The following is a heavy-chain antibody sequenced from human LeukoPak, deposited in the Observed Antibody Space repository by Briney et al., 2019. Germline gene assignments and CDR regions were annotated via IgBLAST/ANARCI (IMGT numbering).Heavy chain of an antibody. V-gene: IGHV1-69*05. CDR2: IIPIFGTA. CDR1: GGTFSSYA. J-gene: IGHJ3*02. CDR3: AREPPGIAVAADAFDI. Sequence: RSSVKVSCKASGGTFSSYAISWVRQAPGQGLEWMGGIIPIFGTANYAQKFQGRVTITTDESTSTAYMELSSLRSEDTAVYYCAREPPGIAVAADAFDIWGQGTMVTVSS. D-gene: IGHD6-19*01.